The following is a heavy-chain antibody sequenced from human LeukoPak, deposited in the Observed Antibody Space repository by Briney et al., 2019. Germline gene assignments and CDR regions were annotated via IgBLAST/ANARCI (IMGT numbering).Heavy chain of an antibody. Sequence: SETLSLTCTVSGGSISSYYWSWIRQPPGKGLEWIGYIYYSGSTNYNPSLKSRVTISVDTSKNQFSLKLSSVTAADTAVYYCARVDLDYDFWSDYYTAYDAFDIWGQGTMVTVSS. CDR1: GGSISSYY. CDR2: IYYSGST. D-gene: IGHD3-3*01. V-gene: IGHV4-59*01. J-gene: IGHJ3*02. CDR3: ARVDLDYDFWSDYYTAYDAFDI.